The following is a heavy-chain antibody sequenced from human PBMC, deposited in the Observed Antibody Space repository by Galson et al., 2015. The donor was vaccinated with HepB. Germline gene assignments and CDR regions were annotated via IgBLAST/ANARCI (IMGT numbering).Heavy chain of an antibody. D-gene: IGHD6-13*01. CDR2: ISGSGGST. V-gene: IGHV3-23*01. CDR1: GFTFSSYA. Sequence: SLRLSCAASGFTFSSYAMSWVRQAPGKGLEWVSAISGSGGSTYYADSVKGRFTISRDNSKNTLYLQMNSLRAEDTAVYYCAKVLIAAAGTYYYYGMDVWGQGTTVTVSS. J-gene: IGHJ6*02. CDR3: AKVLIAAAGTYYYYGMDV.